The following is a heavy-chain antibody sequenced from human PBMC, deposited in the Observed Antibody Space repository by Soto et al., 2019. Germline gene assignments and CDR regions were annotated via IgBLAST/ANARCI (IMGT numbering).Heavy chain of an antibody. CDR2: IGTTGDT. CDR1: GFTFSSYD. J-gene: IGHJ4*02. V-gene: IGHV3-13*04. D-gene: IGHD3-22*01. CDR3: ARAIGPTLFDY. Sequence: EVQLVESGGGLVQPGGSLRLSCSASGFTFSSYDMHWVRQGTGKGLEWVSAIGTTGDTYYAGSVKDRFTISRENAKNSLYLQMNSLRAGDTAIYFCARAIGPTLFDYWGQGTLVTVSS.